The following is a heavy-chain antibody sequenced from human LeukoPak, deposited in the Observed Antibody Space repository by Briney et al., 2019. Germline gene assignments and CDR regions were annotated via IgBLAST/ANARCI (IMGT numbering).Heavy chain of an antibody. D-gene: IGHD7-27*01. V-gene: IGHV3-11*01. CDR2: IGSSGRTI. Sequence: GGSLRLSCAASGFTFSDYYMSWIRQAPGKGLEWVSYIGSSGRTIYYADSVKGRFTISRDNAKNSLYLQMNSLRAEDTAVYYCAKELYPSLRRYWGGNDMSDYWGQGTLVPVSS. CDR1: GFTFSDYY. J-gene: IGHJ4*02. CDR3: AKELYPSLRRYWGGNDMSDY.